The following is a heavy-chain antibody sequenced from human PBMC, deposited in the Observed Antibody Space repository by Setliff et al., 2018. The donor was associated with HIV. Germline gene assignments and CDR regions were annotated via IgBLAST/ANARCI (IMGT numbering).Heavy chain of an antibody. CDR2: ISAYNGYT. D-gene: IGHD2-2*01. J-gene: IGHJ4*02. CDR3: ARTQYGDTSPGNY. V-gene: IGHV1-18*01. CDR1: GYAFNNYG. Sequence: ASVKVSCKTSGYAFNNYGVTWVRQAPGQGLEWMTWISAYNGYTYYAPKFLGRVTVSTDTVTNTAYMEIRSLTSDDTAVYYCARTQYGDTSPGNYWGQGTLVTVSS.